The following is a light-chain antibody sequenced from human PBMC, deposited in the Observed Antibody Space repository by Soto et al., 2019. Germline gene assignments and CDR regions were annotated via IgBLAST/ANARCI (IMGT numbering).Light chain of an antibody. J-gene: IGLJ2*01. CDR2: LNSDGSH. CDR1: SGHSSYA. V-gene: IGLV4-69*01. CDR3: QSWGTGIQV. Sequence: QSVLTQSPSASASLGASVKLTCTRSSGHSSYAIAWHQQQPEKGPRDLMKLNSDGSHSKGDGIRARFSACSSGAVRYLTIPSPQSGDEDGETWQSWGTGIQVFGGGTKLTVL.